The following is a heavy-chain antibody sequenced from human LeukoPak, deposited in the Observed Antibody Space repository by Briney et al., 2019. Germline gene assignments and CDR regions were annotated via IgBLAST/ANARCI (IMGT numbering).Heavy chain of an antibody. V-gene: IGHV3-23*01. D-gene: IGHD2-2*01. CDR3: ARFYCSSTSCYGGYYYYMDV. CDR1: GFTFSSYG. CDR2: ISSSSSYI. Sequence: GGSLRLSCAASGFTFSSYGMSWVRQAPGKGLEWVSFISSSSSYIYYADSVKGRFTISRDNSKNTLYLQMNSLRAEDTAVYYCARFYCSSTSCYGGYYYYMDVWGKGTTVTISS. J-gene: IGHJ6*03.